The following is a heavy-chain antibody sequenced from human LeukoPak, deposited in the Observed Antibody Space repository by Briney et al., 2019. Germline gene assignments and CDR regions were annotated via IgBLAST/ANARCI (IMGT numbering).Heavy chain of an antibody. V-gene: IGHV3-15*01. J-gene: IGHJ4*02. CDR1: GFTFSNAW. D-gene: IGHD5-12*01. Sequence: GGSLRLSCAASGFTFSNAWMSWVRQAPGKGLEWVGRIKSKTDGGTTDYAAPVKGRFTISRDDSKNTLYLQMNSLKTEDTAVYYCTTDRVATTRTPHPHYYWGQGTLVTVSS. CDR2: IKSKTDGGTT. CDR3: TTDRVATTRTPHPHYY.